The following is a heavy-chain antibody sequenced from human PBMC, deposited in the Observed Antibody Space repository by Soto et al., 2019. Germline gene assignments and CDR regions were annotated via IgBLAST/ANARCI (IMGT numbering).Heavy chain of an antibody. CDR2: ISSSSSYI. V-gene: IGHV3-21*01. CDR1: GFTFSSYS. D-gene: IGHD4-4*01. Sequence: EVQLVESGGGLVKPGGSLRLSCAASGFTFSSYSMNWVRQAPGKGLEWLSSISSSSSYIYYADSVKGRFTISRDNANNSLYLQMNSLRAEDTAVYYCARDRGVQYLTYWGQGTLVTVSS. J-gene: IGHJ4*02. CDR3: ARDRGVQYLTY.